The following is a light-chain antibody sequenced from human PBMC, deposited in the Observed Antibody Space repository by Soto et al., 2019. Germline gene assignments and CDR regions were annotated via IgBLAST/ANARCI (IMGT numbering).Light chain of an antibody. V-gene: IGKV1-5*03. CDR1: QTISSW. CDR2: KAS. Sequence: DIQMTQSPSSLSASVGDRVTITCRASQTISSWLAWYQQKPGKAHKLLIYKASTLKSGVQSRFSGSGSGTDFTLTIRCLQSEDFATYYCKQYYSYPRTVGQGTKVDI. J-gene: IGKJ1*01. CDR3: KQYYSYPRT.